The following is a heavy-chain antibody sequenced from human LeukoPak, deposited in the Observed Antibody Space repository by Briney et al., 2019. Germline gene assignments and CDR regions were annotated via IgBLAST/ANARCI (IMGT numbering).Heavy chain of an antibody. D-gene: IGHD2-15*01. V-gene: IGHV3-48*04. Sequence: GGSLRLSCAASGFTFSSYWMNWVRQAPGKGLEWVSYISSSGSTIYYADSVKGRFTISRDNAKNSLCLQMNSLRAEDTAVYYCASPVVVAANDAFDIWGQGTMVTVSS. CDR1: GFTFSSYW. J-gene: IGHJ3*02. CDR2: ISSSGSTI. CDR3: ASPVVVAANDAFDI.